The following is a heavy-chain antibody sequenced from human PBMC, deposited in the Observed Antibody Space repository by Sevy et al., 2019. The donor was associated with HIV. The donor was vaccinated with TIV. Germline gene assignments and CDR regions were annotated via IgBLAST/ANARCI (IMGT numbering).Heavy chain of an antibody. J-gene: IGHJ6*02. CDR2: ISSKNDYI. V-gene: IGHV3-21*01. D-gene: IGHD2-2*01. Sequence: GGSLRLSCAASGLDFGTYSMNWVRQAPGKGLEWVSSISSKNDYIFYADSVKGRFTISKDNAKNSLYLQMNSLRVEDTAVYYCAREGDCIGIDCYDDWRLPSYYYYPMDVWGQGTTVTVSS. CDR3: AREGDCIGIDCYDDWRLPSYYYYPMDV. CDR1: GLDFGTYS.